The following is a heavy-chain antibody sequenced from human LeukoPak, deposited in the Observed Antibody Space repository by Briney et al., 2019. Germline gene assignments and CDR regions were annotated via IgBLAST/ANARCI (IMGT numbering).Heavy chain of an antibody. Sequence: SETLSLTCAVYGGSFSGYYWSGIRQPPGKGLEGSGEINHSGSTNYNPSLKSRVTISVDTSKNQFSLKLSSVTAADTAVYYCARGLWSGYYSRGIYYYMDVWGKGPTVTVSS. V-gene: IGHV4-34*01. CDR1: GGSFSGYY. D-gene: IGHD3-3*01. CDR2: INHSGST. CDR3: ARGLWSGYYSRGIYYYMDV. J-gene: IGHJ6*03.